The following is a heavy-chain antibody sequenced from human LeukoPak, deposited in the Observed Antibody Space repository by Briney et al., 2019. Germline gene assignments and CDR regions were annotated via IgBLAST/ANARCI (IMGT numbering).Heavy chain of an antibody. D-gene: IGHD6-19*01. CDR1: GYTLTELS. J-gene: IGHJ4*02. V-gene: IGHV1-24*01. CDR2: FDPEDGET. Sequence: ASVKVSCKVSGYTLTELSMHWVRQAPGKGLEWMGGFDPEDGETIYAQKFQGRVTMTEDTSTDTAYMELRSLRSDDTAVYYCARDAAYSSGSDYWGQGTLVTVSS. CDR3: ARDAAYSSGSDY.